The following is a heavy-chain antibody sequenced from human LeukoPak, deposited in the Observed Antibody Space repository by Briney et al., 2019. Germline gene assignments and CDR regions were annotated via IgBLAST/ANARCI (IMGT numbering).Heavy chain of an antibody. CDR1: GGTFSSYA. CDR2: INPSGGST. Sequence: ASVKVSCKASGGTFSSYAISWVRQAPGQGLEWMGIINPSGGSTSYAQKFQGRVTMTRDTSTSTVYMELSSLRSDDTAVYYCARESVDTAMVSLDPWGQGTLVTVSS. CDR3: ARESVDTAMVSLDP. V-gene: IGHV1-46*01. J-gene: IGHJ5*02. D-gene: IGHD5-18*01.